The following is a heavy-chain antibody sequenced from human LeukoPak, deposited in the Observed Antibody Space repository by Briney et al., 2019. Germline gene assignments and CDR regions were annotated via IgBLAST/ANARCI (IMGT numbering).Heavy chain of an antibody. J-gene: IGHJ6*02. Sequence: GASVKVSCKVSGYTLTELSMHWVRQAPGKGLEWMGGFDPEDGETIYAQKFQGRVTTTEDTSTDTAYMELSSLRSEDTAVYYCATDLLGTVFGLDVWGQGTTVTVSS. D-gene: IGHD3-3*01. V-gene: IGHV1-24*01. CDR3: ATDLLGTVFGLDV. CDR1: GYTLTELS. CDR2: FDPEDGET.